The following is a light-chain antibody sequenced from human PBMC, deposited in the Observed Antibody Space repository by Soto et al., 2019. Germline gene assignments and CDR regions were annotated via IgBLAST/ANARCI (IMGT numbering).Light chain of an antibody. CDR2: DVS. J-gene: IGLJ1*01. Sequence: QSALTQPASVSGSXGQSXXISCTGTSSDVGGYNYVSWYQQHPGKAPKLMIYDVSNRPSGVSNRFSGSKSGNTASLTISGLQAEDEADYYCSSYTSSSTLYVFGTGTKLTVL. CDR3: SSYTSSSTLYV. CDR1: SSDVGGYNY. V-gene: IGLV2-14*01.